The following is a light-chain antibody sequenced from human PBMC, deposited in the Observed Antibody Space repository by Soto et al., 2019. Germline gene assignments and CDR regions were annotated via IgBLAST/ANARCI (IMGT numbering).Light chain of an antibody. CDR3: QQYKFYWT. V-gene: IGKV1-5*03. CDR1: QTLTGH. CDR2: EAS. J-gene: IGKJ1*01. Sequence: DIQMTQSPSTLSASVGDRVTITCRASQTLTGHLAWYQQKPGKAPNLLIYEASSLESGVPSRFSGSGFDTEFTLTISSLQPDDFSTYYFQQYKFYWTFGQGTKVEIK.